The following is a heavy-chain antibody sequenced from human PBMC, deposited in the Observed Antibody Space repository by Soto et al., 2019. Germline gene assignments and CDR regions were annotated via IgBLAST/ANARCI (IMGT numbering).Heavy chain of an antibody. CDR2: IKQDGSEK. J-gene: IGHJ4*02. Sequence: PGGSLRLSCAPSGFTFSSYWMSWVRQAPGKGLEWVDNIKQDGSEKYYMDSVKGRFTISRDNAKNSLYLQMNSLRAEDTAVYYCARDSNSGYDYFDYWGQGTLVTVSS. D-gene: IGHD5-12*01. CDR3: ARDSNSGYDYFDY. CDR1: GFTFSSYW. V-gene: IGHV3-7*05.